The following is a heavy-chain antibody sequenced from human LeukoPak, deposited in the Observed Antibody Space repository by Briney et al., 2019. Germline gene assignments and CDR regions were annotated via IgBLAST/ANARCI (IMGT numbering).Heavy chain of an antibody. CDR3: AKVDGTRSHYYYYGMDV. J-gene: IGHJ6*02. CDR1: GFTFSSYA. Sequence: QPGGSLRLSCAASGFTFSSYAMSWVRQAPGKGLEWVSAISGSGGSTYYADSVKGRFTISRDNSKNTLYLQMNSLRAEDTAVYYCAKVDGTRSHYYYYGMDVWGQGTTVTVSS. V-gene: IGHV3-23*01. CDR2: ISGSGGST. D-gene: IGHD1-1*01.